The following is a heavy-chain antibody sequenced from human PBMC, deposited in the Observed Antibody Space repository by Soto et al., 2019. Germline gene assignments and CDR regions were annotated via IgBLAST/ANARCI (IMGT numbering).Heavy chain of an antibody. CDR1: GGSVSSGSYY. CDR3: ARDQVGAVAGINYYSYGMDV. J-gene: IGHJ6*02. D-gene: IGHD6-19*01. CDR2: IYYSGST. Sequence: PSETLSLTCTVSGGSVSSGSYYWSWIRQPPGKGLEWIGYIYYSGSTNYNPSLKSRVTISVDTSKNQFSLKLSSVTAADTAVYYCARDQVGAVAGINYYSYGMDVWGQGTTVTVSS. V-gene: IGHV4-61*01.